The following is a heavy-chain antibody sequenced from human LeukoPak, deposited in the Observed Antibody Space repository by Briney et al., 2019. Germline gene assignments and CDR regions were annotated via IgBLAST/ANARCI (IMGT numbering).Heavy chain of an antibody. Sequence: GGSLRLSCAASGFTFSNAWMSWVRQAPGKGLEWVGRIKSKTDGGTTDYVAPVKGRFTISRDDSKNTLYLQMNSLKTEDTAVYYCTTDHTMIDAFDIWGQGTMVTVSS. D-gene: IGHD3-22*01. J-gene: IGHJ3*02. V-gene: IGHV3-15*01. CDR3: TTDHTMIDAFDI. CDR2: IKSKTDGGTT. CDR1: GFTFSNAW.